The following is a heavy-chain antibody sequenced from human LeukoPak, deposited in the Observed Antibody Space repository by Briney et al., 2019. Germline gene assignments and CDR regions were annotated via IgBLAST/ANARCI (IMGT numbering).Heavy chain of an antibody. CDR2: IFNSESN. Sequence: TPSETLSLTCTVSGGSINVYYWRWIRQPAGEGLEWIGRIFNSESNNYNPSLKSRSTMSIDTSKSQFSLKMNYVTAADTAVYYCARDRSGSYTRDWFDPWGQGALVTVSS. CDR1: GGSINVYY. D-gene: IGHD2-15*01. V-gene: IGHV4-4*07. J-gene: IGHJ5*02. CDR3: ARDRSGSYTRDWFDP.